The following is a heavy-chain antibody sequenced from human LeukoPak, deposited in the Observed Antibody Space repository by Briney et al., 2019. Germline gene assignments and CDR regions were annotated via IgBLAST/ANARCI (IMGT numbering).Heavy chain of an antibody. Sequence: ASVKVSCKASGYTFTGYYMHWVRQAPGQGLEWMGWINPNSGGTNYAQKFQGRVTMTRDTSISTAYMELSRLRSDDTAVYYCARERLNYYGPNSYYYYYMDVWGKGTTVTVSS. CDR1: GYTFTGYY. V-gene: IGHV1-2*02. D-gene: IGHD3-10*01. CDR3: ARERLNYYGPNSYYYYYMDV. J-gene: IGHJ6*03. CDR2: INPNSGGT.